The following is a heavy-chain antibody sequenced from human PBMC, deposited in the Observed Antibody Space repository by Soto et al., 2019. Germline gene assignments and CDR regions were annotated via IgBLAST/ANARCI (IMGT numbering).Heavy chain of an antibody. D-gene: IGHD2-2*01. CDR2: INHSGST. CDR1: GGSFSGYY. CDR3: ARGWVDCSSTSCYSWCYYYYYGMDV. V-gene: IGHV4-34*01. Sequence: SETLSLTCAVYGGSFSGYYWSWIRQPPGKGLEWIGEINHSGSTNYNPSLKSRVTISVDTSKNQFSLKLSSVTAADTAVYYCARGWVDCSSTSCYSWCYYYYYGMDVWGQGTTVTVSS. J-gene: IGHJ6*02.